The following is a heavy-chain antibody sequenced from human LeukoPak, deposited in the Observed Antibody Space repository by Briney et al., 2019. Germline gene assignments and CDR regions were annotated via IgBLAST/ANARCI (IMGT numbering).Heavy chain of an antibody. CDR3: AREYGTRGWFDP. D-gene: IGHD2-2*01. V-gene: IGHV4-59*01. J-gene: IGHJ5*02. CDR2: IYYSGST. CDR1: GGSISSYY. Sequence: SETLSLTCTVSGGSISSYYWSWIRQAPGKGLEWIGNIYYSGSTNYNPSLKSRVTISVDTSKNQFSLELSSVTAADTAVYYCAREYGTRGWFDPWGQGTLVTVSS.